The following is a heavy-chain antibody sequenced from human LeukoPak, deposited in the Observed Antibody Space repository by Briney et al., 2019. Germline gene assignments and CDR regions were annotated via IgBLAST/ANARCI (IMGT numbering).Heavy chain of an antibody. CDR2: ISYDGSNE. CDR1: GFTLSNYA. V-gene: IGHV3-30-3*02. J-gene: IGHJ4*02. CDR3: AKQRHIVVVIAIGVDY. D-gene: IGHD2-21*01. Sequence: GGSLRLSCAASGFTLSNYAMHWVRQAPGMGLEWVATISYDGSNEYYADSVKGRFTLSRDSSKNTLHLQMNSLRAEDTAVYYCAKQRHIVVVIAIGVDYWGQGTLVTVSS.